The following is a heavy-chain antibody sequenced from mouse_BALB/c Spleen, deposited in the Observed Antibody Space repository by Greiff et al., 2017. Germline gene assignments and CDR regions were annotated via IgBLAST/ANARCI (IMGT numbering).Heavy chain of an antibody. J-gene: IGHJ3*01. CDR1: GYTFTDYV. CDR3: ARSTLTGTSEWFAY. D-gene: IGHD4-1*01. V-gene: IGHV1-77*01. Sequence: VKLQESGPELVKPGASVKMSCKASGYTFTDYVISWVKQRPGQGLEWIGELYPGSGSTYYNEKFKGKATLTADKSSNTAYMQLSSLTSEDSAVYFCARSTLTGTSEWFAYWGQGTLVTVSA. CDR2: LYPGSGST.